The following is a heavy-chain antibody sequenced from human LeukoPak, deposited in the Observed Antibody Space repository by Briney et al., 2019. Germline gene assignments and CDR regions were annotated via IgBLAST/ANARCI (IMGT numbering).Heavy chain of an antibody. D-gene: IGHD2-21*01. CDR1: GDSISSSNW. Sequence: PSGTLSLTCAVSGDSISSSNWWSWVRQPPGKGLEWIGEIYHSGSTNHNPSLKSRVTTSVDKSRNQFSLKVSYVTAADTAVYYCARECGWYYFDYWGQGTLVTVSS. V-gene: IGHV4-4*02. J-gene: IGHJ4*02. CDR3: ARECGWYYFDY. CDR2: IYHSGST.